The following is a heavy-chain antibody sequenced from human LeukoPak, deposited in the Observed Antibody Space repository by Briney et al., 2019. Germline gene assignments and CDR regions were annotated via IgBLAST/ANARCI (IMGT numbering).Heavy chain of an antibody. Sequence: SETLSLTCTVSGASISRYYWSWIRQPPGKGLEWIGYIYYSGSTNYNPSLKSRVTISVDTSKNQFSLRLSSVTAADTAVYYCAGVVVITTLRSFDIWGQGTMVTVSS. CDR2: IYYSGST. V-gene: IGHV4-59*08. CDR3: AGVVVITTLRSFDI. CDR1: GASISRYY. D-gene: IGHD3-22*01. J-gene: IGHJ3*02.